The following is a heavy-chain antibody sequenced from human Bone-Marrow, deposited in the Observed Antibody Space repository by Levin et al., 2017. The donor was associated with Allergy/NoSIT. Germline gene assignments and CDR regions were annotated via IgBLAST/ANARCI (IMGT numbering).Heavy chain of an antibody. Sequence: SGGSLRLSCAASGFTFSSYAMHWVRQAPGKGLEWVAVISYDGSNKYYADSVKGRFTISRDNSKNTLYLQMNSLRAEDTAVYYCARTHSGYFDYWGQGTLVTVSS. J-gene: IGHJ4*02. CDR1: GFTFSSYA. V-gene: IGHV3-30-3*01. CDR2: ISYDGSNK. D-gene: IGHD1-1*01. CDR3: ARTHSGYFDY.